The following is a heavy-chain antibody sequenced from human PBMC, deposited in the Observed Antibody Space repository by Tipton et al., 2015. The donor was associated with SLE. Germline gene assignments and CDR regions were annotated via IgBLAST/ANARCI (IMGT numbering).Heavy chain of an antibody. CDR3: ARAAAVAPSDNWFDP. D-gene: IGHD6-19*01. CDR2: IYYSGST. V-gene: IGHV4-30-4*02. CDR1: GGSISSGDYY. Sequence: TLSLTCTVSGGSISSGDYYWSWIRQPPGKGLEWIGYIYYSGSTNYNPSLKSRVTISVDTSKNQFSLKLSSVTAADTAVYYCARAAAVAPSDNWFDPWGQGTLVTVSS. J-gene: IGHJ5*02.